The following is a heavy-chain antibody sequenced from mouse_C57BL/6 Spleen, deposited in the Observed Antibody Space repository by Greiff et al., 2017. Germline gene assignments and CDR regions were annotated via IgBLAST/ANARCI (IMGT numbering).Heavy chain of an antibody. CDR3: ALTTVVATGAMDY. J-gene: IGHJ4*01. CDR1: GFTFSDYG. Sequence: EVQRVESGGGLVKPGGSLQLSCAASGFTFSDYGMHWVRQAPEKGLEWVAYISSGSSNIYYADTVKGRFTISRDNAKNTLFLQMTSLRSEDTAMYYCALTTVVATGAMDYWGQGTSVTVSS. V-gene: IGHV5-17*01. D-gene: IGHD1-1*01. CDR2: ISSGSSNI.